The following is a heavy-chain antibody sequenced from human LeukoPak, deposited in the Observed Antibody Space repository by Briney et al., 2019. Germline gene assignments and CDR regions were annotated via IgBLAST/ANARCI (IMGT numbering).Heavy chain of an antibody. V-gene: IGHV3-30*02. CDR1: GFTFSSYG. J-gene: IGHJ6*03. CDR2: TQYDGSNE. D-gene: IGHD2-8*01. CDR3: AKDRCSNGIGCYYYYMDV. Sequence: GGSLRLSCAASGFTFSSYGMHWVRQAPGKGLEWVAYTQYDGSNEQYADSVKGRFSISRDSSKNILYLQMNSLRAEDTAVYYCAKDRCSNGIGCYYYYMDVWGTGTTVTISS.